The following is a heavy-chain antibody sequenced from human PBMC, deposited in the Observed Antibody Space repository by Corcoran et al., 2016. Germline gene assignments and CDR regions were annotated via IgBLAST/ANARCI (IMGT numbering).Heavy chain of an antibody. D-gene: IGHD2-2*01. V-gene: IGHV2-5*01. Sequence: QITLKEYGPTVVKPTQTLTLTCSFSGFSPKSSDVGVGWIRQPPGKALEWLALIYWNDDKRYSPSLRSRLTITKDTAKNQVVLTMTNMDPADTATYYCARRHDTRCYDYWGQGTLVTVSS. CDR3: ARRHDTRCYDY. J-gene: IGHJ4*02. CDR2: IYWNDDK. CDR1: GFSPKSSDVG.